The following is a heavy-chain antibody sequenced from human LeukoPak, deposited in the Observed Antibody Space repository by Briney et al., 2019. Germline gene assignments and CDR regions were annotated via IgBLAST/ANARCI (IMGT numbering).Heavy chain of an antibody. CDR1: GGSISGYY. D-gene: IGHD1-26*01. V-gene: IGHV4-59*01. Sequence: SETLPLTCTVSGGSISGYYWSWIRQPPGKGLEWIGYIYYSGSTNYNPSLKSRVTLSVDTSKNQFSLKLSSVTAADTAVYYCAGNSDDDPIDYWGQGTLVSVSS. J-gene: IGHJ4*02. CDR3: AGNSDDDPIDY. CDR2: IYYSGST.